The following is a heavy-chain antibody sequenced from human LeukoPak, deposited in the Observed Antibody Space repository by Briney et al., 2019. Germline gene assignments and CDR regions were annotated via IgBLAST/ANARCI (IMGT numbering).Heavy chain of an antibody. J-gene: IGHJ4*02. CDR1: GYTLTELS. V-gene: IGHV1-24*01. CDR3: ARDFSPFVDYGGRCLDY. D-gene: IGHD4-17*01. CDR2: FDPEDGET. Sequence: AASVKVSCKVSGYTLTELSMHWVRQAPGKGLEWMGGFDPEDGETIYAQKFQGRVTMTEDTSTDTAYMELSSLRSDDTAVYYCARDFSPFVDYGGRCLDYWGQGTLVTVSS.